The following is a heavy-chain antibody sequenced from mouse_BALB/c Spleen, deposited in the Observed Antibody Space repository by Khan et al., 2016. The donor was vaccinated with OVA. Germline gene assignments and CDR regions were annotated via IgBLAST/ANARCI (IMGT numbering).Heavy chain of an antibody. D-gene: IGHD1-1*01. J-gene: IGHJ2*01. CDR2: ISSDSSTI. CDR1: GFTFTSYG. Sequence: EVKLLESGGGLVRPGGSRKLSCAASGFTFTSYGMHWIRQAPEKGLEWVAYISSDSSTIYYADTVKGRFTISRDNPKNTLFLQMTSLRSGDTAMYFCATSYFYGYYFDYWGQGTTLTVSS. CDR3: ATSYFYGYYFDY. V-gene: IGHV5-17*02.